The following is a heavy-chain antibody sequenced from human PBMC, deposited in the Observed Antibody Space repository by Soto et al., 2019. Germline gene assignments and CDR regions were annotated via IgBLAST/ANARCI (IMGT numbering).Heavy chain of an antibody. D-gene: IGHD4-4*01. Sequence: GGSLRLSCAASGFTFSSYAMSWVRQAPGKGLEWVSAISGSGGSTYYADSVKGRFTISRDNSKNMLYLQMNSLRAEDTAVYYCAKDRYSNYPPYYYYYMDVWGKGTTVTVSS. V-gene: IGHV3-23*01. J-gene: IGHJ6*03. CDR3: AKDRYSNYPPYYYYYMDV. CDR2: ISGSGGST. CDR1: GFTFSSYA.